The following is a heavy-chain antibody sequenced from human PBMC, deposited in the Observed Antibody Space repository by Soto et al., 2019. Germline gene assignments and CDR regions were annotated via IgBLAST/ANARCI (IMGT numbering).Heavy chain of an antibody. D-gene: IGHD3-9*01. J-gene: IGHJ6*02. CDR3: ARDNYYDILTGYRDYGMDV. Sequence: PGGSLRLSCAASGFTFSSCAMGWVRQAPGKGLEWVSYISYSGSTIYYADSVRGRFTISRDNAKNSLYLQMNSLTDEDTAVYYCARDNYYDILTGYRDYGMDVWGQGTTVTVS. CDR2: ISYSGSTI. V-gene: IGHV3-48*02. CDR1: GFTFSSCA.